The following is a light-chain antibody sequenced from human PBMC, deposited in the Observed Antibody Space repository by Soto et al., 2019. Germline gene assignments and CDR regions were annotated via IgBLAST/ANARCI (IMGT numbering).Light chain of an antibody. Sequence: QSALTQPASVSGSPGQSITISCTGTSSDVGGYNYVSWYQQHPGKAPKLMIYDVSNRPAGVSNRFSGSNSGNTASLTISGLQAEDEADYYCSSYRSSSTGVFGGGTKLTVL. CDR3: SSYRSSSTGV. CDR2: DVS. J-gene: IGLJ2*01. V-gene: IGLV2-14*01. CDR1: SSDVGGYNY.